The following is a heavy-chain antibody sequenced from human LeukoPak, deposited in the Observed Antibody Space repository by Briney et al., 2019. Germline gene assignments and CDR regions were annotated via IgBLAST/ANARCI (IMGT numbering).Heavy chain of an antibody. Sequence: TPSETLSLTCAVYGGSFSGYYWSWIRQPPGKRLEWIGEINHSGSTNYNPSLKSRVTISVDTSKNQFSLKLSSVTAADTAVYYCASRWYDYVWGLNSDYWGQGTLVTVSS. D-gene: IGHD3-16*01. V-gene: IGHV4-34*01. CDR2: INHSGST. J-gene: IGHJ4*02. CDR3: ASRWYDYVWGLNSDY. CDR1: GGSFSGYY.